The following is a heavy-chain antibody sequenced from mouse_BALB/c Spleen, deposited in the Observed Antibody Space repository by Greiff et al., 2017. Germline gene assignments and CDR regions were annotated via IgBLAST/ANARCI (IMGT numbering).Heavy chain of an antibody. CDR2: INSNGGST. CDR3: AREGGIHYYAMDY. V-gene: IGHV5-6-3*01. CDR1: GFTFSSYG. J-gene: IGHJ4*01. Sequence: EVHLVESGGGLVQPGGSLKLSCAASGFTFSSYGMSWVRQTPDKRLELVATINSNGGSTYYPDSVKGRFTISRDNAKNTLYLQMSSLKSEDTAMYYCAREGGIHYYAMDYWGQGTSVTVSS.